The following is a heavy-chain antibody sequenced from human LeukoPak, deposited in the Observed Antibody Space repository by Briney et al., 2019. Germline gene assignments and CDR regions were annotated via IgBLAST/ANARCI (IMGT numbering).Heavy chain of an antibody. Sequence: SETLSLTCAVYGGPFSGYYWGWIRQSPGKGLEWMGEINQSGSTTYKPSLKGRVTISVDTSKTQFSLKLSSVTAADTAVYYCARGKEYCGGDCFSSWYFDLWGRGTLVTVSS. CDR3: ARGKEYCGGDCFSSWYFDL. CDR1: GGPFSGYY. CDR2: INQSGST. D-gene: IGHD2-21*02. V-gene: IGHV4-34*01. J-gene: IGHJ2*01.